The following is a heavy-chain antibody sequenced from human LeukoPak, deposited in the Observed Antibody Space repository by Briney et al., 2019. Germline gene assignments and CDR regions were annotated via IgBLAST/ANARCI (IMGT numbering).Heavy chain of an antibody. Sequence: PGGSLRLSCAASGFIVSNKSMGNSMSWVRQAPGKGLEWVSLIYSDGTTSYADSVKGRFTISRDKSTNTLYLQMNSLRAEDTAVYYCAKTNWVVVPAAPDSEFDPWGQGTLVTVSS. CDR2: IYSDGTT. V-gene: IGHV3-53*01. J-gene: IGHJ5*02. D-gene: IGHD2-2*01. CDR3: AKTNWVVVPAAPDSEFDP. CDR1: GFIVSNKSMGNS.